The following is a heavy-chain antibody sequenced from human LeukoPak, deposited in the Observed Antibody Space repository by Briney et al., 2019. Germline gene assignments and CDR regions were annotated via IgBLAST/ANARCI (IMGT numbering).Heavy chain of an antibody. J-gene: IGHJ4*02. CDR2: IYYSGST. CDR1: GGSISSYY. CDR3: ARGELGVGGYYFDY. Sequence: SETLSLTCTVSGGSISSYYWSWIRQPPGKGLEWIGYIYYSGSTNYNPSLKSRVTISVDTSKNQFSLKLSSVTAADTAVYYCARGELGVGGYYFDYWGQGTLVTVSS. V-gene: IGHV4-59*01. D-gene: IGHD3-16*01.